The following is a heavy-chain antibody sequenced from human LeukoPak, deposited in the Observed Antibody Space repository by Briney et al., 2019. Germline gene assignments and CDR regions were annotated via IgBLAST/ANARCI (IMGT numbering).Heavy chain of an antibody. CDR1: GGSISSSNW. J-gene: IGHJ3*02. D-gene: IGHD4-17*01. CDR2: IYHSGST. CDR3: ARADHHYGDPYDAFDI. Sequence: SETLSLTCAVSGGSISSSNWWSWVRQPPGKGLEWIGEIYHSGSTNYNPSLKSRVTISVDKSKNQFSLKLSSVTAADTAVYYCARADHHYGDPYDAFDIWGQGTMVTVSS. V-gene: IGHV4-4*02.